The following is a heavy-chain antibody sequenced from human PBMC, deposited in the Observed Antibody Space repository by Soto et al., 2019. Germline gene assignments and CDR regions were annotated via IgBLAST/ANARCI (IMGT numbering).Heavy chain of an antibody. J-gene: IGHJ4*02. CDR1: GFSLSTFGMG. Sequence: SGPTLVNPTQTLTLTCTFSGFSLSTFGMGVGWIRQPPGKALEWLALIYWNDDKRYSPSLNSRLTIAKDTSKNLVVLTMTNVDPVDAATYYCVNSPYISPSDYWGQLTLVPASP. CDR2: IYWNDDK. CDR3: VNSPYISPSDY. V-gene: IGHV2-5*01.